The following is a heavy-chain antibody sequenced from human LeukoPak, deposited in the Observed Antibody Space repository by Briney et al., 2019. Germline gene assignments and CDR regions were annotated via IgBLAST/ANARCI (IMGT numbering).Heavy chain of an antibody. V-gene: IGHV4-59*02. CDR2: IYYSGST. J-gene: IGHJ5*02. Sequence: PSETLSLTCTVSGGSVSGYYWSWLRQPPGKGLEWIGYIYYSGSTNYNPSLKSRVTISVDTSKNQFSLKLSSVTAADTAVYYCARDTLKWFDPWGQGTLVTVSS. CDR1: GGSVSGYY. CDR3: ARDTLKWFDP.